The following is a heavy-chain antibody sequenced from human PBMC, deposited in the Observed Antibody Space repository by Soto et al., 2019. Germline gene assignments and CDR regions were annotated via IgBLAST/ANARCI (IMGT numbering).Heavy chain of an antibody. J-gene: IGHJ4*02. D-gene: IGHD3-16*01. Sequence: SETLSLTCAVSGGSIISGGYSWSWIRQPPGKGLEWIGYIYHSGSTYYNPSLKSRVTISVDRSKNQFSLKLSSVTAADTAVYYCARGPPFHWGQGTLVTVSS. CDR1: GGSIISGGYS. V-gene: IGHV4-30-2*01. CDR2: IYHSGST. CDR3: ARGPPFH.